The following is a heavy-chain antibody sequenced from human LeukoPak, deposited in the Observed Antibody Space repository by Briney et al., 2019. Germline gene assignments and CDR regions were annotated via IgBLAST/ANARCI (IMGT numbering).Heavy chain of an antibody. CDR2: INAGNGKT. D-gene: IGHD5-12*01. CDR3: AREGGFEAYYYYGMDV. V-gene: IGHV1-3*01. CDR1: GYTFTSYA. Sequence: ASVKVSCKASGYTFTSYAMHWVRQAPGQRLEWMGWINAGNGKTKYSQKFQGRVTITRDTSASTAYMELSSLRSEDTAVYYCAREGGFEAYYYYGMDVWGQGTTVTVSS. J-gene: IGHJ6*02.